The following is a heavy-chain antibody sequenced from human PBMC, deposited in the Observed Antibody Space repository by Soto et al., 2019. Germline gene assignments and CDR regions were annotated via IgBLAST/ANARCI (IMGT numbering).Heavy chain of an antibody. D-gene: IGHD3-22*01. Sequence: QVQLVQSGAEVKTPGSSVKVSCKASGGTFSSYAISWVRQAPGQGLEWMGGIIPIFGTANYAQKFQGRVTITADESTRTAYMELSSLRSEDTAVYYCARGPLDREEYYYYGMDVWGPGTTVTVSS. J-gene: IGHJ6*02. CDR3: ARGPLDREEYYYYGMDV. V-gene: IGHV1-69*01. CDR2: IIPIFGTA. CDR1: GGTFSSYA.